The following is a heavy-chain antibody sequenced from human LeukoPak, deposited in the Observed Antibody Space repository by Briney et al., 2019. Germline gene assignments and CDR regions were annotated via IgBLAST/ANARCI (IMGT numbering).Heavy chain of an antibody. Sequence: ASVKVSCKASGYTFTGYYMHWVRQAPGQGPEWMGWINPNSGGTNYAQKFQGRVTMTRDTSISTAYMELSRLRSDDTAVYYCARQPYYDFWSGYFSDSWFDPWGQGTLVTVSS. CDR2: INPNSGGT. V-gene: IGHV1-2*02. CDR3: ARQPYYDFWSGYFSDSWFDP. J-gene: IGHJ5*02. CDR1: GYTFTGYY. D-gene: IGHD3-3*01.